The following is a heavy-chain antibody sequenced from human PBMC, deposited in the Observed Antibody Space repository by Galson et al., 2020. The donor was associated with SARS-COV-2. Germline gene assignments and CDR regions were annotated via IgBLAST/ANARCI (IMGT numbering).Heavy chain of an antibody. Sequence: ETSETLSLTCSVSFGSINSLNYYWGWIRQPPGKGLEWIGSIYYSGTTYYNPSLKSRVTISVDTSKNEFSLKLNSVTAADTAVYYCATLGDQQWLTPKWGQGTLVTVSS. D-gene: IGHD6-19*01. CDR1: FGSINSLNYY. CDR2: IYYSGTT. CDR3: ATLGDQQWLTPK. V-gene: IGHV4-39*01. J-gene: IGHJ4*02.